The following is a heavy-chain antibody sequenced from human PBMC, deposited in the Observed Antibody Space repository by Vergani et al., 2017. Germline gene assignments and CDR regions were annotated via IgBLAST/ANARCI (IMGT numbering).Heavy chain of an antibody. D-gene: IGHD3-22*01. CDR1: GFTFSSYW. CDR2: INSDGSST. Sequence: EVQLVESGGGLVQPGGSLRLSCAASGFTFSSYWMHWVRQAPGKGLVWVSRINSDGSSTSYADSVKGRFTISRDNAKNTLYLQMNSLRAEDTAVYYCARDSQGLTKGKHGVVIYYYYYGMDVWGQGTTVTVSS. J-gene: IGHJ6*02. CDR3: ARDSQGLTKGKHGVVIYYYYYGMDV. V-gene: IGHV3-74*01.